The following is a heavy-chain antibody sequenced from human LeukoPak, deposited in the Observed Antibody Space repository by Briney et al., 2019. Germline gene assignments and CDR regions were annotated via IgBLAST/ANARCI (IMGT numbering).Heavy chain of an antibody. D-gene: IGHD3-22*01. CDR2: ISYSGST. V-gene: IGHV4-59*01. CDR3: ARAPSYYYDSSAGYYFDY. Sequence: SETLSLTCTVSGGSISSYYWSWIRQPPGKGLEWIGYISYSGSTNYNPSLKSRVTISVDTSKNQFSLKLSSVTAADTAVYYCARAPSYYYDSSAGYYFDYWGQGTLVTVSS. CDR1: GGSISSYY. J-gene: IGHJ4*02.